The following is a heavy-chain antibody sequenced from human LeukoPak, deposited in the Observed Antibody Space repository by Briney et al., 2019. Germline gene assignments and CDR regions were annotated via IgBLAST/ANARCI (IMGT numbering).Heavy chain of an antibody. CDR2: INPNNGGT. J-gene: IGHJ4*02. CDR3: ARAGYCSSTSCFDY. D-gene: IGHD2-2*01. V-gene: IGHV1-2*02. CDR1: GYTFTGYY. Sequence: ASVKVSCKASGYTFTGYYMHWVRQAPGQGLEWMGWINPNNGGTNYAQKFQGRVTMTLDTSISTGYMELSSLRSEDTAVYYCARAGYCSSTSCFDYWGQGTLVTVSS.